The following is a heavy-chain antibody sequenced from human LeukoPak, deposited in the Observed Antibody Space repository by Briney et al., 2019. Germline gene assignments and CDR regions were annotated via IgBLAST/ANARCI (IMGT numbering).Heavy chain of an antibody. J-gene: IGHJ6*03. V-gene: IGHV1-69*05. D-gene: IGHD1-14*01. CDR1: GGTFSSYA. CDR3: ARAGIPTPYYYYYYYMDV. CDR2: IIPIFGTA. Sequence: SVKVSCKASGGTFSSYAISWVRQAPGQGLEWMGGIIPIFGTANYAQKFQGRVTITTDESTSTAYVELSSLRSEDTAVYYCARAGIPTPYYYYYYYMDVWGKGTTVTVSS.